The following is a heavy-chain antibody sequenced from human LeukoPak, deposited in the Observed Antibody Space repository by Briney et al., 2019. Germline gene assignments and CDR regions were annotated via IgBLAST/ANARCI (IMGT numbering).Heavy chain of an antibody. Sequence: GASVKVSCKASGYTFTSSGINWVRQAPGQGLEWMGWISAYTGNKNYAQKLQVRVTMTTDTSTSTAYMELRSLRSDDTAVYYCAKSLGYSRALDIWGQGTMVTVSS. V-gene: IGHV1-18*01. J-gene: IGHJ3*02. D-gene: IGHD6-13*01. CDR2: ISAYTGNK. CDR3: AKSLGYSRALDI. CDR1: GYTFTSSG.